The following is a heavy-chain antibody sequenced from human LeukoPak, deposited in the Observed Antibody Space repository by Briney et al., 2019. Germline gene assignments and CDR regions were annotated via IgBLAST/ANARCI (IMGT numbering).Heavy chain of an antibody. CDR1: GFTFSSYG. D-gene: IGHD4/OR15-4a*01. CDR3: AKDRQDYGAY. Sequence: GGSLRLSCSSSGFTFSSYGFHWVRQAPGKGLEWVAFIRYDGIHEFYADSVKGRFTVSRDNSKNTLFLQMNSLGVEDAAVYYCAKDRQDYGAYWGQGALVTVSS. CDR2: IRYDGIHE. J-gene: IGHJ4*02. V-gene: IGHV3-30*02.